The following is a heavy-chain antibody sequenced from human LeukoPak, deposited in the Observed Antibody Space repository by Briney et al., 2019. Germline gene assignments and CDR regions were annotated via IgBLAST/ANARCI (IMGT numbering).Heavy chain of an antibody. J-gene: IGHJ4*02. CDR2: VNADGGNT. D-gene: IGHD1-26*01. CDR1: GFTFDNYR. Sequence: GGSLRLSCAASGFTFDNYRMSWVRQAPGKGLEWVSTVNADGGNTYYADSVKGRFTNSRDNSKSTQILQMNSLRVEDTALYYCTKRVKYGGTWDHFADWGQGTLVTVSS. CDR3: TKRVKYGGTWDHFAD. V-gene: IGHV3-23*01.